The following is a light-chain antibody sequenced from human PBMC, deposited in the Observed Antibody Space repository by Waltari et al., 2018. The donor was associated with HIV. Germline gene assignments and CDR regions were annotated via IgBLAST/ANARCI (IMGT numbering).Light chain of an antibody. CDR1: DIDIGIYDY. V-gene: IGLV2-14*01. J-gene: IGLJ3*02. Sequence: QSALTQPASVSGSPGQSITISCIGSDIDIGIYDYISWYHHPPDKAPRLVVFNANSRPSGSPFRFSGSNSGNTASLTISGLQADDEGVYYCSSYVTGGSLLFGGGTQVTVL. CDR3: SSYVTGGSLL. CDR2: NAN.